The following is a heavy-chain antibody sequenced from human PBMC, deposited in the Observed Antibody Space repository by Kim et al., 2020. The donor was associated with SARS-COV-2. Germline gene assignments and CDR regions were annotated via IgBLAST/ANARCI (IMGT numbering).Heavy chain of an antibody. CDR1: GGSISSYY. CDR2: IYYSGST. Sequence: SETLSLTCTVSGGSISSYYWSWIRQPPGKGLEWIGYIYYSGSTNYNPSLKSRVTISVDTPKNQFSLKLSSVTAADTAVYYCARFLGANWDGYCYFDLWGRGTRVAVSS. V-gene: IGHV4-59*08. D-gene: IGHD7-27*01. CDR3: ARFLGANWDGYCYFDL. J-gene: IGHJ2*01.